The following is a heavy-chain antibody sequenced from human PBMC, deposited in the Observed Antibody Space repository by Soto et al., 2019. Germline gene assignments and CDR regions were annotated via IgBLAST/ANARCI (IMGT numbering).Heavy chain of an antibody. CDR2: IRSKANSYAT. CDR3: TRSSRMIYSSSWPGFDP. Sequence: GGSLRLSCAASGFAFSGSAMHWFRQASGKGLEWVGRIRSKANSYATAYAASVKGRLTISRDDSKNTAYLQMNSLKTEDTAVYYCTRSSRMIYSSSWPGFDPWGQGTLVTVSS. CDR1: GFAFSGSA. D-gene: IGHD6-13*01. J-gene: IGHJ5*02. V-gene: IGHV3-73*01.